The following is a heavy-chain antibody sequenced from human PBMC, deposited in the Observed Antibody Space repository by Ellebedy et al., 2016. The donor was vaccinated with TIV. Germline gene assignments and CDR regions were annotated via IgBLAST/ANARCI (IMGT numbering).Heavy chain of an antibody. D-gene: IGHD4-23*01. CDR2: LTTGGVT. J-gene: IGHJ3*02. CDR3: ARDPVGVGPAFDT. V-gene: IGHV3-23*01. Sequence: GESLKISCAASGFIFSSYWLSWFRQAPGKGLEWVSALTTGGVTFYADSVKGRFTISRDSSKNTLYLQVNSLRAEDTAVYYCARDPVGVGPAFDTWGQGTMVTVSS. CDR1: GFIFSSYW.